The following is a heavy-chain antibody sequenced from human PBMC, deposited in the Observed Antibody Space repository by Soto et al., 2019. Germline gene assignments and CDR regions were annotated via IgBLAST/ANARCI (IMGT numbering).Heavy chain of an antibody. Sequence: GGSLRLSCAASGFTFSSYSMNWVRQAPGKGLEWVSYISSSSTIYYADSVKGRFTISRDNAKNSLYLQMNSLRAEDTAVYYCARHYGSGSYYINWGQGTLVTVSS. CDR3: ARHYGSGSYYIN. CDR2: ISSSSTI. D-gene: IGHD3-10*01. CDR1: GFTFSSYS. V-gene: IGHV3-48*01. J-gene: IGHJ4*02.